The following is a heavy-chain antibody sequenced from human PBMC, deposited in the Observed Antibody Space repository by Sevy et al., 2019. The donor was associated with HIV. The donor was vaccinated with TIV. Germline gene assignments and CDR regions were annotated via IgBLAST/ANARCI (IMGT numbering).Heavy chain of an antibody. J-gene: IGHJ4*02. CDR3: TGSSSGYSANFDY. D-gene: IGHD3-22*01. CDR2: IRSIAYRGTT. Sequence: GGSLRLSCTASGFTLGDYAMSWVRQAPGKGLEWVGFIRSIAYRGTTEYAASVKGRFTISRDDTKSIAYLQMNSLKTEDTAVYYCTGSSSGYSANFDYWGQGTLVTVSS. V-gene: IGHV3-49*04. CDR1: GFTLGDYA.